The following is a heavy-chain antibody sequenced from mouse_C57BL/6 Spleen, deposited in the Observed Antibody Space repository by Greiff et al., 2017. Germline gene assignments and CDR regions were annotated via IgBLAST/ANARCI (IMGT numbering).Heavy chain of an antibody. CDR3: ARKGSGYVHYAMDY. V-gene: IGHV2-9-1*01. Sequence: VQLQESGPGLVAPSQSLSITCTVSGFSLTSYAISWVRQPPGKGLEWLGVIWTGGGTKYNSALKSRLSISKDNSKSQVFLKMNSLQTDDTARYYCARKGSGYVHYAMDYWGQGTSVTVSS. D-gene: IGHD3-2*02. CDR2: IWTGGGT. J-gene: IGHJ4*01. CDR1: GFSLTSYA.